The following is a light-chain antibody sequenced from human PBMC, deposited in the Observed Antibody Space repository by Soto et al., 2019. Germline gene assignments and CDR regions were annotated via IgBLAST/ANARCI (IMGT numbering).Light chain of an antibody. V-gene: IGKV1D-16*01. Sequence: DIQMTQSPSSLSASVGDTVTITCRASQGVSSWLAWYQQKPEKAPRSLIYTTSSLQSGVPSRFSGSGSGTEFILTITSRQPEDDAAYYCQQYTTYTLTFGGGTKVEIK. CDR2: TTS. CDR1: QGVSSW. J-gene: IGKJ4*01. CDR3: QQYTTYTLT.